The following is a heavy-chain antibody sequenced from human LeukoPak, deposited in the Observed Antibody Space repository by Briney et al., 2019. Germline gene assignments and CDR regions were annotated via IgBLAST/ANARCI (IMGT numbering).Heavy chain of an antibody. CDR2: MNPNSGNT. D-gene: IGHD6-13*01. CDR3: ARGYVAAAGPAPRLLDY. V-gene: IGHV1-8*01. CDR1: GYTFTSYD. Sequence: ASVKVSCKSSGYTFTSYDINWVRQATGQGLEWMGCMNPNSGNTGYAQKFQGRVTMTRNTSISTAYMELSSLRSEDTAVYYCARGYVAAAGPAPRLLDYWGQGTLVTVSS. J-gene: IGHJ4*02.